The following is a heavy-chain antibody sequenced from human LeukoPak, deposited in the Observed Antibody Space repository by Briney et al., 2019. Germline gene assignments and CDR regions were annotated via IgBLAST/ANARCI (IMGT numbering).Heavy chain of an antibody. D-gene: IGHD6-19*01. V-gene: IGHV3-11*04. J-gene: IGHJ4*02. Sequence: GGSLRLSCAASGFTFSDYYMSWIRQAPGKGLEWVSYISSSGSTIYHADSVKGRFTISRDNAKNSLYLQINSLRAEDTAVYYCARGRVPGYSSGPCVDWGQGTLVTVSS. CDR3: ARGRVPGYSSGPCVD. CDR2: ISSSGSTI. CDR1: GFTFSDYY.